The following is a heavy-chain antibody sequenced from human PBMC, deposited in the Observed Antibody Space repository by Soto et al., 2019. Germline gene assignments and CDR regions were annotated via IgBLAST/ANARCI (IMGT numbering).Heavy chain of an antibody. Sequence: GGSLRLSCAASGFTFDDYAMHWVRQAPGKGLEWVSGISWNSGSIGYAYSVKGRFTISRDNAKNSLYLQMNSLRTEDTALYYCAKDIGVVAAADAFDIWGQGTMVTVSS. D-gene: IGHD2-2*01. CDR3: AKDIGVVAAADAFDI. J-gene: IGHJ3*02. CDR2: ISWNSGSI. V-gene: IGHV3-9*01. CDR1: GFTFDDYA.